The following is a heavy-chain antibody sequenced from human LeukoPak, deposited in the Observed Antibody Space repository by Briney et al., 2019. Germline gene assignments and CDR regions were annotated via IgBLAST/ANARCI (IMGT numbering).Heavy chain of an antibody. D-gene: IGHD2-21*02. CDR2: ISSSSSYI. CDR1: GFTFSSYS. V-gene: IGHV3-21*04. J-gene: IGHJ3*02. CDR3: ARDAHIVVVTATLDI. Sequence: GGSLRLSCAASGFTFSSYSMTWVRQAPGKGLEWVSSISSSSSYIYYADSVKGRFTISRDNAKNSLYLQMNSLRAEDTAVYYCARDAHIVVVTATLDIWGQGTMVTVSS.